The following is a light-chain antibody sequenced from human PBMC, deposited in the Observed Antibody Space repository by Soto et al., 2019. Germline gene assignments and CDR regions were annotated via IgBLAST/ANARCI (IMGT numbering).Light chain of an antibody. CDR3: GTWDSSLSAGGV. V-gene: IGLV1-51*01. J-gene: IGLJ1*01. CDR1: SSKIGNNY. CDR2: DNN. Sequence: QSVLTQPPSVSAAPGHKVTISCSGSSSKIGNNYVSWYQQLPGTAPKLLIYDNNKRPSGIPDRFSGSKSGTSATLGITGLQTGDEADYYCGTWDSSLSAGGVFGTGTKVTVL.